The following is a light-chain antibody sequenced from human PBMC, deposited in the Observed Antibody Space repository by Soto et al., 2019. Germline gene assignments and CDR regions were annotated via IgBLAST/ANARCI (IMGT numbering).Light chain of an antibody. CDR1: QSISSW. CDR2: KAS. CDR3: QHSNTYPWT. Sequence: DIQMTQSPSILSASVGDRVTITCRASQSISSWLAWYQQKPGKAPNLLIHKASHLESGVPSRFSSSGSGTEFTLTISSLQPGDFATYYCQHSNTYPWTFGQGTKVEIK. J-gene: IGKJ1*01. V-gene: IGKV1-5*03.